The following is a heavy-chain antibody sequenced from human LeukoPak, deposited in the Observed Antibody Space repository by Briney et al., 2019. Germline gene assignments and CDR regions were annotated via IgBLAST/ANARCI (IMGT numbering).Heavy chain of an antibody. D-gene: IGHD3-10*01. Sequence: SETLSLTCTVSGGSISSYYWTWIRQPPGKGLEWIGYIYYSGSTNYNPSLKSRVTISVDTFKNQFSLRLSSVTAADTAVYYCARRRGDGSGIYYIKYYYDYYMDVWGKGTTVTVSS. CDR3: ARRRGDGSGIYYIKYYYDYYMDV. CDR1: GGSISSYY. V-gene: IGHV4-59*12. J-gene: IGHJ6*03. CDR2: IYYSGST.